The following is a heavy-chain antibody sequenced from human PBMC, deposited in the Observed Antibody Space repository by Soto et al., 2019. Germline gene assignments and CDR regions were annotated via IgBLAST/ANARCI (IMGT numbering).Heavy chain of an antibody. J-gene: IGHJ6*02. D-gene: IGHD3-3*01. CDR3: ARGPSPFWSGFRTYGMDV. CDR1: GYTFNSYA. Sequence: ASVKVSCKDCGYTFNSYAMHWVRQAPGQRLAWMGWINAGNGNTKYSQKFQGRVTITRDTSASTAYMELSSLRSEDTAVYYCARGPSPFWSGFRTYGMDVWGQGTTVTVSS. CDR2: INAGNGNT. V-gene: IGHV1-3*01.